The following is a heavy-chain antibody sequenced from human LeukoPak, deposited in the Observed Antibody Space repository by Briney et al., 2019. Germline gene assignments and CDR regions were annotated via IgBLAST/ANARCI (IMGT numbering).Heavy chain of an antibody. J-gene: IGHJ6*02. D-gene: IGHD3-22*01. CDR1: GFTFDDYA. Sequence: PGRSLRLSCAASGFTFDDYAMHWVRQAPGKGPEWVSGISWNSGSIGYADSVKGRFTISRDNAKNSLYLGMNSLRAEDTALYYCAKANGGLIVRHGMDVWGQGTTVTVSS. CDR2: ISWNSGSI. V-gene: IGHV3-9*01. CDR3: AKANGGLIVRHGMDV.